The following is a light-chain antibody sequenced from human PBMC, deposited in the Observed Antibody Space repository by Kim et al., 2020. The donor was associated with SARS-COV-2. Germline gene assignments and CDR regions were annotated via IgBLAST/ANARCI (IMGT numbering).Light chain of an antibody. CDR3: QQPGM. CDR2: DAS. CDR1: ENTNCH. J-gene: IGKJ1*01. V-gene: IGKV1-5*01. Sequence: ASVGDTVTIPCRARENTNCHLAWYQPNSGNAPHLLIYDASILAEVVPSRFSGSGYETEYTLTITNLQPDDIATYYCQQPGMFGPGTKVDIK.